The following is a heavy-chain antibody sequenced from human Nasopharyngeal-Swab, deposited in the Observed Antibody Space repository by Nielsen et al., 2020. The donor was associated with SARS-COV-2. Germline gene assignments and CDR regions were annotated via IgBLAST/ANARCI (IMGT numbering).Heavy chain of an antibody. J-gene: IGHJ4*02. CDR1: GFNVSSNY. CDR2: ISSSSSYI. Sequence: GGSLRLSCAASGFNVSSNYMSWVRQAPGKGLEWVSSISSSSSYIYYADSVKGRFTISRDNAKNSLYLQMNSLRAEDTAVYYCARDGYSSSWYDYWGQGTLVTVSS. D-gene: IGHD6-13*01. CDR3: ARDGYSSSWYDY. V-gene: IGHV3-21*01.